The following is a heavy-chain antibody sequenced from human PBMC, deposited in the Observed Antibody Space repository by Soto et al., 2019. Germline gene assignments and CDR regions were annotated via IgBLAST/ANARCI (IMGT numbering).Heavy chain of an antibody. CDR1: GGSINSYC. Sequence: SETLSLTCFVSGGSINSYCWSWARQPAGKGLEWIGRVYSSGTTDYNPSLNSRATMSVETSKNQFSLKLSSVTAADTAVYYCARDIASYAYGEGYWGQGIQVT. CDR3: ARDIASYAYGEGY. CDR2: VYSSGTT. J-gene: IGHJ4*02. D-gene: IGHD2-21*01. V-gene: IGHV4-4*07.